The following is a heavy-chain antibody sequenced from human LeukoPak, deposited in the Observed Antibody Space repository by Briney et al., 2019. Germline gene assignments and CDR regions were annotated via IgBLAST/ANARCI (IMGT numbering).Heavy chain of an antibody. D-gene: IGHD3-3*01. CDR3: AGSYYDFWSGYFHNYYYGMDV. V-gene: IGHV3-23*01. Sequence: GGSLRLSCAGSGFTFSNYAMIWVRQAPGKGLEWVSAIGGRGTNTFYADSVKGRFTISRDNAKNSLYLQMNSLRAEDTAVYYCAGSYYDFWSGYFHNYYYGMDVWGQGTTVTVSS. J-gene: IGHJ6*02. CDR1: GFTFSNYA. CDR2: IGGRGTNT.